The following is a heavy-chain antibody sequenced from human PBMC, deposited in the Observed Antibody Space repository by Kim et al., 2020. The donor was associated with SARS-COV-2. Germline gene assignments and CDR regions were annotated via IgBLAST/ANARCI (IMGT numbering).Heavy chain of an antibody. D-gene: IGHD3-22*01. J-gene: IGHJ4*02. V-gene: IGHV1-2*02. Sequence: TNYAQKFQGRVTMTRDTSISTAYMELSRLRSDDTAVYYCAREGVVDPFDYWGQGTLVTVSS. CDR3: AREGVVDPFDY. CDR2: T.